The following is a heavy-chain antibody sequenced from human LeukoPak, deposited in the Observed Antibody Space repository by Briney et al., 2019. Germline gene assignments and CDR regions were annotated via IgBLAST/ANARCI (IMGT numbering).Heavy chain of an antibody. CDR1: GCTFTSYD. Sequence: ASVKVSCKASGCTFTSYDINWVRQATGQGLEGMGWMNPNSGNTGYAQKFQGRVTITRNTSISTAYMELSSLRSEDTAVYYCARVRVVPAAMYFYYYYYMDVWGKGTTVTVSS. CDR3: ARVRVVPAAMYFYYYYYMDV. CDR2: MNPNSGNT. D-gene: IGHD2-2*01. V-gene: IGHV1-8*03. J-gene: IGHJ6*03.